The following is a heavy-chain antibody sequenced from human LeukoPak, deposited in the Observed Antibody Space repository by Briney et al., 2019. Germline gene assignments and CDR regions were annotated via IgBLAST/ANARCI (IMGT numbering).Heavy chain of an antibody. CDR2: IRFDGSYT. Sequence: GGALRLSCAASGFTFSTSGMHWVRQAPGKGLEWVAFIRFDGSYTYETDTVKGRFTISRDNSQNMLFLQMNSLRLEDTALYYCAKSVTGITWFDPWGQGTLVTVSS. V-gene: IGHV3-30*02. CDR3: AKSVTGITWFDP. J-gene: IGHJ5*02. D-gene: IGHD6-19*01. CDR1: GFTFSTSG.